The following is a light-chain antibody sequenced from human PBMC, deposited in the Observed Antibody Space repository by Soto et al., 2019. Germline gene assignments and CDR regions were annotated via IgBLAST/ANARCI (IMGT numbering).Light chain of an antibody. CDR3: QQHGTSPIT. V-gene: IGKV3-20*01. J-gene: IGKJ5*01. Sequence: EIVLTQSPDTLSLSPGERATLSCRASRTVIRNNLAWHQQKTGQTPRLLVYGAYNRATGIPDRFSGSGSGTDFTLTISRMEHDDFAVYYCQQHGTSPITFGQGTRLEI. CDR2: GAY. CDR1: RTVIRNN.